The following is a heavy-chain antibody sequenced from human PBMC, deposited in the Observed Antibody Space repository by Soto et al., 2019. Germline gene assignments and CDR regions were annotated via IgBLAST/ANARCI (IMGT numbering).Heavy chain of an antibody. CDR1: GFTFSSYG. CDR3: ARGNKEVGMVRGVTCYYYSGMDV. D-gene: IGHD3-10*01. J-gene: IGHJ6*02. CDR2: IWYDGSNK. V-gene: IGHV3-33*01. Sequence: GGSLRLSCAASGFTFSSYGMHWVRQAPGKGLERVAVIWYDGSNKYYADSVKGRFTISRDNSKNTLYLQMNSLRAEDTAVYYCARGNKEVGMVRGVTCYYYSGMDVWGQGTTVTVSS.